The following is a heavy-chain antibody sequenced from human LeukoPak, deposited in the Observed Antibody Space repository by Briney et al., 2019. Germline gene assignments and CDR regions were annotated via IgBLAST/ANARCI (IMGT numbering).Heavy chain of an antibody. J-gene: IGHJ6*03. CDR1: GYTFTGYY. Sequence: ASVKVSCKASGYTFTGYYMHWVRQAPGQGLEWMGWINPNSGGTNYAQKFQGRVTMTRDTSISTAYMELSRLRSDDTAVYYCARNSESYYDILTGWWYYYYMDVWGKGTTVTVSS. CDR3: ARNSESYYDILTGWWYYYYMDV. D-gene: IGHD3-9*01. CDR2: INPNSGGT. V-gene: IGHV1-2*02.